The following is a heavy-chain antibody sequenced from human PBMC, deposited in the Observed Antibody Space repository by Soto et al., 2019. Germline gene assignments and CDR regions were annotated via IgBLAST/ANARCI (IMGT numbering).Heavy chain of an antibody. Sequence: QVQLVQSGAEEKKPGASVKVSCKASGYTFTSYAMHWVRQAPGQRLEWMGWINAGNGNTKYSQKSQGRVTITRATAASTGHMELSSLRSEDTAVYYCARSSGYSLIHDYWGQGTLVTVSS. CDR2: INAGNGNT. J-gene: IGHJ4*02. CDR3: ARSSGYSLIHDY. CDR1: GYTFTSYA. V-gene: IGHV1-3*05. D-gene: IGHD3-22*01.